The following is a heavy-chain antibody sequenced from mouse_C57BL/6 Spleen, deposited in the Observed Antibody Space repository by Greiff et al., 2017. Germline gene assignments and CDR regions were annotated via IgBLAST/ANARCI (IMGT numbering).Heavy chain of an antibody. CDR3: TRVGMVTTGRAWFAY. CDR1: GFTFSSYA. J-gene: IGHJ3*01. CDR2: ISSGGDYI. Sequence: EVLLVESGEGLVKPGGSLKLSCAASGFTFSSYAMSWVRQTPEKRLEWVAYISSGGDYIYYADTGKGRFTISRDNARNTLYLQMSSLKSEDTAMYDGTRVGMVTTGRAWFAYWGQGTLVTVSA. V-gene: IGHV5-9-1*02. D-gene: IGHD2-2*01.